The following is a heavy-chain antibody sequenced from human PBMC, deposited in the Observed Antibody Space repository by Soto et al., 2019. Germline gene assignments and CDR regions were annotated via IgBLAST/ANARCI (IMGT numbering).Heavy chain of an antibody. CDR3: ARDSVLLWFGGSQFPLHFDS. CDR2: ISTSGGTK. D-gene: IGHD3-10*01. CDR1: GFTSNSYK. V-gene: IGHV3-48*03. J-gene: IGHJ4*02. Sequence: GGSLRLSCAASGFTSNSYKMNWVRQAPGKGLEWVSDISTSGGTKYYADSVKGRFTISRDNAKNSLFLQMNSLRAEDTAIYYCARDSVLLWFGGSQFPLHFDSWGQGTLVTVSS.